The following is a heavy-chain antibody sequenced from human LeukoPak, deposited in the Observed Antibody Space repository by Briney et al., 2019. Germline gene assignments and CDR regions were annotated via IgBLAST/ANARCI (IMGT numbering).Heavy chain of an antibody. V-gene: IGHV3-7*03. Sequence: GGSLRLSCAASGFTFSSYWMSWVRQAPGKGLEWVANIKQDGSEKYYVDSVKGRFTISRDNAKNSLYLQMNSLRAEDTAVYYCAKAYDSSGYLALGYWGQGTLVTVSS. D-gene: IGHD3-22*01. CDR2: IKQDGSEK. J-gene: IGHJ4*02. CDR3: AKAYDSSGYLALGY. CDR1: GFTFSSYW.